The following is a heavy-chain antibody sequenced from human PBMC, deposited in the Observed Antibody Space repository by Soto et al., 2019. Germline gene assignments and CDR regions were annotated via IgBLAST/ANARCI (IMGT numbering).Heavy chain of an antibody. CDR1: GFTFSSYG. Sequence: QVQLVESGGGVVQPGRSLRLSCAASGFTFSSYGIHWVRQAPGKGLEWVAVISYDGSDKYYADSVQGRCTISRDNSKNTLYMQMNSPRIEDTALYYCARGHFYGYTVPWYFDLWGRGTVVTVSS. J-gene: IGHJ2*01. CDR2: ISYDGSDK. D-gene: IGHD6-13*01. CDR3: ARGHFYGYTVPWYFDL. V-gene: IGHV3-30*03.